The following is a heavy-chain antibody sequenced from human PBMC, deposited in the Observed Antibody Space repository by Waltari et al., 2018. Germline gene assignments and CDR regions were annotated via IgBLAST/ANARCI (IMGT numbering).Heavy chain of an antibody. Sequence: QVQLVQSGAEVKKPGASVKVSCKASGYTFTGYYMHWVRQAHGQGLEWMGRINPNSGGTNYAQKFQGRVTMTRDTSISTAYMELSRLRSDDTAVYYCAKGYQLLRGSCGWFDPWGQGTLVTVSS. V-gene: IGHV1-2*06. CDR2: INPNSGGT. CDR1: GYTFTGYY. CDR3: AKGYQLLRGSCGWFDP. D-gene: IGHD2-2*01. J-gene: IGHJ5*02.